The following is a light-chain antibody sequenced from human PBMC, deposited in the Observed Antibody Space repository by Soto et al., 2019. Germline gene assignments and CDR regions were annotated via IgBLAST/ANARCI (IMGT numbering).Light chain of an antibody. V-gene: IGKV3-15*01. CDR2: GAS. CDR3: QQYNNWPPIT. CDR1: QRISNN. J-gene: IGKJ5*01. Sequence: EIVMTQSPVTLSVSPGERASLSCRASQRISNNFAWYQQKPGRAPRLLIYGASTRATGIPARFSGSGSGAEFTLTINNLQSEDFAVYYCQQYNNWPPITFGQGTRLEIK.